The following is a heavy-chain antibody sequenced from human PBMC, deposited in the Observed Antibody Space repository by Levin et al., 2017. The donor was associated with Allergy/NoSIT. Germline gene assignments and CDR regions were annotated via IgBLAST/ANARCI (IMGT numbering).Heavy chain of an antibody. J-gene: IGHJ5*02. CDR2: IYLYDDK. V-gene: IGHV2-5*01. Sequence: SGPTLVKPTQTLTLTCTFSGFSLSTSGVGVGWIRQPPGKALEWLALIYLYDDKRYSLYMKSTLTITKDTSKSQVVLTMTNMDPVDTATYYCAHSPDIVVDNWFDPWGEGTLVTVS. CDR3: AHSPDIVVDNWFDP. CDR1: GFSLSTSGVG. D-gene: IGHD2-15*01.